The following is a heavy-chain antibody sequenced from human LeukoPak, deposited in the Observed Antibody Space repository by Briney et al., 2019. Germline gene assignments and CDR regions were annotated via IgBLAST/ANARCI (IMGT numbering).Heavy chain of an antibody. Sequence: SETLSLTCTVSGGSISSYYWSWIRQPAGKGLEWIGRIYTSGSTNYNPSLESRVTMSVDTSKNQFSLKLSSVTAADTAVYYCASGARRDGYTYYFDYWGQGTLVTVSS. CDR3: ASGARRDGYTYYFDY. CDR2: IYTSGST. J-gene: IGHJ4*02. V-gene: IGHV4-4*07. D-gene: IGHD5-24*01. CDR1: GGSISSYY.